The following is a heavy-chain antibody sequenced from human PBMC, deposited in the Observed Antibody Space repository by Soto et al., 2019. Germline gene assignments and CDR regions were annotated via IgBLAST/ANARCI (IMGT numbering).Heavy chain of an antibody. V-gene: IGHV4-30-2*01. CDR3: ARDRNDDHYFDY. Sequence: PSETLSLTCAVSGGSISSGGYSWSWIRQPPGKGLEWIGYIYNSGSTYYNPCLKSRVTISVDTSKNQFFLKLSSVTAADTDVYYCARDRNDDHYFDYWGQGTLVTVSS. CDR1: GGSISSGGYS. CDR2: IYNSGST. D-gene: IGHD1-1*01. J-gene: IGHJ4*02.